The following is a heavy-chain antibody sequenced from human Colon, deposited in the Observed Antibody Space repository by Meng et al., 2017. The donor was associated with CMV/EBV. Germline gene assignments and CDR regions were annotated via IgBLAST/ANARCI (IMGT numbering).Heavy chain of an antibody. CDR1: RTTGVG. J-gene: IGHJ5*02. V-gene: IGHV2-5*02. CDR3: ARSYYYDSSGYYYAGWFDP. D-gene: IGHD3-22*01. Sequence: RTTGVGLGWIRKRPRKALEWLALLYWDDDERYSPSLSSRLTITKNTSKNLVVLTMTNMDPVDTATYCCARSYYYDSSGYYYAGWFDPWGQGTLVTVSS. CDR2: LYWDDDE.